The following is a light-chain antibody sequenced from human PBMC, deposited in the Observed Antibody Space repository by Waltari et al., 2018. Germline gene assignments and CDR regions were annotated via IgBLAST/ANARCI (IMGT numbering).Light chain of an antibody. V-gene: IGLV3-21*04. CDR1: DIGSKR. CDR3: LVWHSTIDHQGV. Sequence: SYVVTQSPSVSVSPGGTARILRGGCDIGSKRGHGCQQRPGLAPVLVISYDSDRPSGIPERFSGSNSGNTATLTISWVEAEDEADYYCLVWHSTIDHQGVFGGGTKLTVL. CDR2: YDS. J-gene: IGLJ2*01.